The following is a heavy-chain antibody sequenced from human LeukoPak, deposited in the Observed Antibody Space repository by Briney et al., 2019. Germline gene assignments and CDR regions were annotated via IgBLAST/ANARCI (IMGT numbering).Heavy chain of an antibody. CDR3: ARSRGGSYHY. V-gene: IGHV3-74*01. Sequence: PGGSLRLSCAASGFTFSNDWMHWVRQAPGKGLVWVSRINTDGSTTTYADSVKGRFTISRDNAKNTLYLQMNSLRVEDTAVYYCARSRGGSYHYWGQGTLVTLFS. CDR2: INTDGSTT. D-gene: IGHD3-16*02. CDR1: GFTFSNDW. J-gene: IGHJ4*02.